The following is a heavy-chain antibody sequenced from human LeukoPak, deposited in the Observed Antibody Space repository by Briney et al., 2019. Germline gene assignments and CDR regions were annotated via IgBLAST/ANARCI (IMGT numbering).Heavy chain of an antibody. D-gene: IGHD3-3*01. J-gene: IGHJ3*02. CDR2: ISAYNGNT. CDR3: ALDLWDNQDVNAFDI. CDR1: GYTFTSYG. Sequence: GASVKVSCKASGYTFTSYGISWVRQAPGQGLEWMGWISAYNGNTNYAQKFQGRVTITADKSTSTAYMELSSLRSEDTAVYYCALDLWDNQDVNAFDIWGQGTMVTVSS. V-gene: IGHV1-18*01.